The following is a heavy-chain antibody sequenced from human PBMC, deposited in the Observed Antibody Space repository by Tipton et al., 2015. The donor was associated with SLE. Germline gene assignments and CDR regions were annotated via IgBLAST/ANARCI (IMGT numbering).Heavy chain of an antibody. CDR2: IISSGSTI. J-gene: IGHJ6*02. Sequence: SLRLSCAASGFTFSDYYMSWIRQAPGKGLEWVSYIISSGSTIYYADTVKGRFTISRDNAKNSLYLQMNSLRAEDTAVYYCAREGAGSGYSGYEGYYYYYGMDVWGQGTTVTVSS. CDR1: GFTFSDYY. D-gene: IGHD5-12*01. V-gene: IGHV3-11*04. CDR3: AREGAGSGYSGYEGYYYYYGMDV.